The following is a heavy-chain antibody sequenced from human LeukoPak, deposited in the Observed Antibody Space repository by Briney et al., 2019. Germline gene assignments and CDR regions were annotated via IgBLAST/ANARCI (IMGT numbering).Heavy chain of an antibody. V-gene: IGHV4-61*08. J-gene: IGHJ4*02. D-gene: IGHD1-26*01. Sequence: SETLSLTCTVSGGSISSGDYYWSWIRQPPGKGLEWIGYIYYSGSTNYNPSLKSRVTISVDTSKNQFSLKLSSVTAADTAVYYCARDQGELLIDYWGQGTLVTVSS. CDR2: IYYSGST. CDR3: ARDQGELLIDY. CDR1: GGSISSGDYY.